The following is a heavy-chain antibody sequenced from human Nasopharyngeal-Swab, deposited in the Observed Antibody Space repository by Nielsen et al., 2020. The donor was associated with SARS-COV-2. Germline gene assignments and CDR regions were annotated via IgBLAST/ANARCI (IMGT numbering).Heavy chain of an antibody. J-gene: IGHJ4*02. D-gene: IGHD5-18*01. CDR3: ARTTYSYGRFDY. CDR2: ISGTAGTI. Sequence: GGSLRLSCAASGFTFSNYEMNWVRQAPGKGLEWLSYISGTAGTISCADSVKGRFTISTDNAKNSLYLQMNSLRAEDTALYYCARTTYSYGRFDYWGQGTLVTVSS. CDR1: GFTFSNYE. V-gene: IGHV3-48*03.